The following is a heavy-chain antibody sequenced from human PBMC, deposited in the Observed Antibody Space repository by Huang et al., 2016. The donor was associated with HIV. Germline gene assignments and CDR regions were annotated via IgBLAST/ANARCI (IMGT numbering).Heavy chain of an antibody. V-gene: IGHV3-30*18. Sequence: QVQLVESGGGVVQPGRSLRLSCAASEFTFSDYAMHWVRQAPGKGLEWLAVRSNDGNDKNHAGSGKGRFTISRDNSKNTLYLEMNSLRAEDTAVYFCAKEIAVPGSRWFDPWGQGTLVTVSS. J-gene: IGHJ5*02. CDR2: RSNDGNDK. CDR1: EFTFSDYA. CDR3: AKEIAVPGSRWFDP. D-gene: IGHD6-13*01.